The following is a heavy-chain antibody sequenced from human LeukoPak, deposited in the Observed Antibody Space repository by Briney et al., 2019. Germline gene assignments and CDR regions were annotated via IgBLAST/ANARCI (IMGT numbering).Heavy chain of an antibody. CDR2: INAGNGNT. V-gene: IGHV1-3*01. Sequence: ASVKVSCKASGYTFTSYAMHWVRQAPGQRLEWMGWINAGNGNTKYSQKFQGRVTITRNTSASTAYMELSSLRSEDTAVYYCARSYRGAPGDYWGQGTLVTVSS. D-gene: IGHD3-10*01. CDR1: GYTFTSYA. CDR3: ARSYRGAPGDY. J-gene: IGHJ4*02.